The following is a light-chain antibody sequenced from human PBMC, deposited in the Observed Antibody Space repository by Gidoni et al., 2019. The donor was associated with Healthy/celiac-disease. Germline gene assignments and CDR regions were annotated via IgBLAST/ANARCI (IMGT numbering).Light chain of an antibody. CDR3: MQALQTPPT. V-gene: IGKV2-28*01. Sequence: DIVMTQSPLSLPVTPGETASISCRSSQSLLHRNGYNYLDWYLQKPGQSPQLLIYLGSNRASGVPDRFSGSGSGTDFTLKISRVEAEDVGVYYCMQALQTPPTFGQGTKLEIK. CDR1: QSLLHRNGYNY. CDR2: LGS. J-gene: IGKJ2*01.